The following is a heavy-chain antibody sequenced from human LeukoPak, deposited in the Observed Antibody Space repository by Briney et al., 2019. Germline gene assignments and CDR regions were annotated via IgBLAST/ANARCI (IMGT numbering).Heavy chain of an antibody. CDR2: ISYDGSNK. CDR1: GFTFSSYA. Sequence: GGSLRLSCAASGFTFSSYAMHWVRQAPGKGLEWVAVISYDGSNKYYADSVKGRFTISRDNSKNTLYLQMNSLRAEDTAVYYCARDMNSSGWYGGGYWGQGTLVTVSS. V-gene: IGHV3-30-3*01. J-gene: IGHJ4*02. D-gene: IGHD6-19*01. CDR3: ARDMNSSGWYGGGY.